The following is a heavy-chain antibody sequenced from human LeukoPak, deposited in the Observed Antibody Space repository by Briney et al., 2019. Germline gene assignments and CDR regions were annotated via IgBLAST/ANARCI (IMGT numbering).Heavy chain of an antibody. J-gene: IGHJ5*02. CDR3: AKNRFGFLFASFDP. D-gene: IGHD3-10*01. V-gene: IGHV3-7*03. CDR1: GFIFSDYS. Sequence: PGGSLRLSCAASGFIFSDYSMGWVRQVPGEGLEWVANINDDGSEKHYVDSVKGRFIISRDNSKNTLYLQMNSLRAEDTAVFYCAKNRFGFLFASFDPWGQGTLVTVSS. CDR2: INDDGSEK.